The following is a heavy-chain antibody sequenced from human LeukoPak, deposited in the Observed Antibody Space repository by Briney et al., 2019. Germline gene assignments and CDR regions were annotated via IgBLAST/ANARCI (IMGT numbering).Heavy chain of an antibody. CDR3: ARGYSASPNWFDP. Sequence: SETLSLTCTVSGGSISSSSYYWGWIRQPPGKGLEWIGSIYYSGSTYYNPSLKSRVTISVDTSKNQFSLKLSSVTAADTAVYYCARGYSASPNWFDPWGRGTLVTVSS. V-gene: IGHV4-39*01. CDR2: IYYSGST. D-gene: IGHD5-12*01. J-gene: IGHJ5*02. CDR1: GGSISSSSYY.